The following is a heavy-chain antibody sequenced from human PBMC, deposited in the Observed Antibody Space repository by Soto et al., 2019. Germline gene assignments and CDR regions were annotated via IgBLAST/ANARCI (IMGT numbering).Heavy chain of an antibody. J-gene: IGHJ4*02. D-gene: IGHD4-17*01. V-gene: IGHV4-30-4*01. CDR3: ARGTTVTTQYDY. CDR2: IYYSGST. CDR1: GGSISSGDYY. Sequence: PSETLSITCTVSGGSISSGDYYWSWIRQPPGKGLEWIGYIYYSGSTYYNPSLKSRVTISVDTSKNQFSLKLSSVTAADTAVYYCARGTTVTTQYDYWGQGTLVTVSS.